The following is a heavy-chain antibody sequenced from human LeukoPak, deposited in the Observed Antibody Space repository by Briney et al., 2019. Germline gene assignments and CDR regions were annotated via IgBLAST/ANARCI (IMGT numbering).Heavy chain of an antibody. J-gene: IGHJ4*02. CDR3: ARRGDGYGHFDF. V-gene: IGHV4-4*02. CDR1: GGSVSSSNW. Sequence: PSGTLSLTCAVSGGSVSSSNWWSWVRQPPGKGLEWSGAIYHSGTTTYNPSLKSRVTISVDKSKNQFSLKLSSVTAADTAVYYCARRGDGYGHFDFWGQGTLVTVSS. CDR2: IYHSGTT. D-gene: IGHD5-24*01.